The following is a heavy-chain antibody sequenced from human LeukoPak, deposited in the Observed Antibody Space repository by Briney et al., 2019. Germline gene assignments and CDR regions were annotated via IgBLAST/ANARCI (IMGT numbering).Heavy chain of an antibody. CDR1: GGTFSSYA. V-gene: IGHV1-69*04. CDR3: ASGSGTGVDY. J-gene: IGHJ4*02. D-gene: IGHD3-10*01. CDR2: IIPILGIA. Sequence: ASGKVSCKASGGTFSSYAISWGRQAPGQGREWMGRIIPILGIANYAQKFQGRVTITADKSTSTAYMELSSLRSEDTAVYYCASGSGTGVDYWGQGTLVTVSS.